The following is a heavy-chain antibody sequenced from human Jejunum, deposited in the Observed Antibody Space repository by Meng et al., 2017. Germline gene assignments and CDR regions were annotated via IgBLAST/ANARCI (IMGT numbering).Heavy chain of an antibody. V-gene: IGHV3-74*03. CDR2: IKTDGVGT. Sequence: GGSLRLSCAASGFTFSRYWMHWVRQAPGKGLVWVSRIKTDGVGTSYADSVKGRFTISRDNAKNTLYLQMNSLRAEDTAVYFCARGVGVEVAGTFDYWGQGTLVTVSS. CDR1: GFTFSRYW. D-gene: IGHD6-13*01. J-gene: IGHJ4*02. CDR3: ARGVGVEVAGTFDY.